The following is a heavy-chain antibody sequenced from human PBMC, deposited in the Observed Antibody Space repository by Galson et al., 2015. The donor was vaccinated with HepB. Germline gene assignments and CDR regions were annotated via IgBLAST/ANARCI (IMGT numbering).Heavy chain of an antibody. CDR1: GFTFSSYG. D-gene: IGHD1-26*01. Sequence: SLRLSCAASGFTFSSYGMHWVRQAPGKGLEWVAVISYDGSNKYYADSVKGRFTISRDNSKNTLYLQMNSLRAEDTAVYYCARVPRWELLRWDFDYWGQGTLVTVSS. V-gene: IGHV3-30*03. CDR2: ISYDGSNK. J-gene: IGHJ4*02. CDR3: ARVPRWELLRWDFDY.